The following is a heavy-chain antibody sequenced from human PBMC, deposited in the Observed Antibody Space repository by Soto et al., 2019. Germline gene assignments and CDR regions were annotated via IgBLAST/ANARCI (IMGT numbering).Heavy chain of an antibody. D-gene: IGHD6-13*01. J-gene: IGHJ3*02. CDR1: GFTCGDYA. Sequence: EVQLVESGGGLVQPGRSLRLSCAASGFTCGDYAMHWVRQAPGKGLEWVSGITRNSNTIGYAESVKGRLTISRDNAKNSLYLQMNSLRAEDTALYYCSKESPYSSSWSRAFDIWGQWTMFTVSS. V-gene: IGHV3-9*01. CDR2: ITRNSNTI. CDR3: SKESPYSSSWSRAFDI.